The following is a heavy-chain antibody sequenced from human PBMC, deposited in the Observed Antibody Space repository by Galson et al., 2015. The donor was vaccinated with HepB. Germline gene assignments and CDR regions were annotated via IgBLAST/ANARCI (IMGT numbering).Heavy chain of an antibody. CDR3: ARVVGQWPIHDASDL. V-gene: IGHV4-59*01. CDR2: VYYTGST. Sequence: SETLSLTCTVSGGSMNDYYWTWIRQPPGKGLEWIGHVYYTGSTPYNPSLKSRVTISIDTSKNQFSLKLTSLTVADTAVDFCARVVGQWPIHDASDLCGPATLVPVSS. CDR1: GGSMNDYY. J-gene: IGHJ3*01. D-gene: IGHD6-19*01.